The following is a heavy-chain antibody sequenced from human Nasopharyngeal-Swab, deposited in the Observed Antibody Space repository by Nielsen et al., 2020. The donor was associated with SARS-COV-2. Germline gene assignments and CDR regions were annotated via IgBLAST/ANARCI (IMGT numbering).Heavy chain of an antibody. CDR3: ARGGYGDLLFLFDY. Sequence: GESLKISCAASGFTFSSYSMNWVRQAPGKGLEWVSSISSSSSYIYYADSVKGRFTISRDNAKNSLYLQMNSLRAEDTAVYYCARGGYGDLLFLFDYWGQGTLVTVSS. D-gene: IGHD4-17*01. CDR1: GFTFSSYS. J-gene: IGHJ4*02. CDR2: ISSSSSYI. V-gene: IGHV3-21*01.